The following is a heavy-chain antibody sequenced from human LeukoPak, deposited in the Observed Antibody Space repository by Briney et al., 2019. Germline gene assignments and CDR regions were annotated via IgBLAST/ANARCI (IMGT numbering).Heavy chain of an antibody. CDR1: GFTFSSYG. CDR3: ARVPNYDSSGSHTFDY. J-gene: IGHJ4*02. Sequence: GGSLRLSCAASGFTFSSYGMHWVRQAPGKGLEWVAVISYDGSNKYYADSVKGRFTISRDNSKTTLYLEMNSLRAEDTAVYYCARVPNYDSSGSHTFDYWGQGTLVTVSS. V-gene: IGHV3-30*03. CDR2: ISYDGSNK. D-gene: IGHD3-22*01.